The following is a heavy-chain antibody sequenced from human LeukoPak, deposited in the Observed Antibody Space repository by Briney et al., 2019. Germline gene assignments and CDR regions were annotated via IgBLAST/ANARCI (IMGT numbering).Heavy chain of an antibody. CDR3: ASCGYSGYAIDY. J-gene: IGHJ4*02. D-gene: IGHD5-12*01. V-gene: IGHV4-39*01. Sequence: SETLSVTCTVSGGSITGSSYYWGWIRQPPGKGLEWIGNMFYSGRTYYNAALKSRVTISGDTSKNQFSLKLSSVTAADTAVYYCASCGYSGYAIDYWGQGALVTVSS. CDR2: MFYSGRT. CDR1: GGSITGSSYY.